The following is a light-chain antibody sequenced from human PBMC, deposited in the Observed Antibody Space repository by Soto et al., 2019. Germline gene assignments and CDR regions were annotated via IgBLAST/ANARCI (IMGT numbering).Light chain of an antibody. J-gene: IGKJ3*01. V-gene: IGKV3-20*01. CDR3: RRSPSSCCT. CDR2: GAS. Sequence: DSVLTQSPGTQSLSPGERATLSCRVSHSITSSYLAWYQQKPGQAPRLLIYGASYRATGIPDRFSGSGSGTDFRHTISRREREDFGASDLRRSPSSCCTFGRGTKVDIK. CDR1: HSITSSY.